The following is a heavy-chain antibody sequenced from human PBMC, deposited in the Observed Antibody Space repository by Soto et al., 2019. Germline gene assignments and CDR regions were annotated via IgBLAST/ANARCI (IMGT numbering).Heavy chain of an antibody. J-gene: IGHJ4*02. D-gene: IGHD1-1*01. CDR2: ISSTTNYI. CDR3: AREPEDLPPTFDY. V-gene: IGHV3-21*06. Sequence: EVQLVESGGGLVKPGGSLRLSCAASGFTFTRYSMNWVRQAPGKGLEWVSSISSTTNYIYYGDSMKGRFTIPRDNAKNSWYRKKNSRRAENRVVFYCAREPEDLPPTFDYGARGPLVTVS. CDR1: GFTFTRYS.